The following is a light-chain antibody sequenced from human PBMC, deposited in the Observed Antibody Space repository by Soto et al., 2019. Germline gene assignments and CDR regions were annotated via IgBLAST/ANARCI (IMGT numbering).Light chain of an antibody. CDR1: QSLATNY. J-gene: IGKJ1*01. Sequence: EIVLTQSPGTLSLSPGERATLSCGTSQSLATNYLAWYQQKPGQAPRLLIYDASSRATGIPDRFSVSGSGTDFTLTISRLEPEDFALYFCQQYDTSPWTFGQGTKVDIK. CDR3: QQYDTSPWT. CDR2: DAS. V-gene: IGKV3-20*01.